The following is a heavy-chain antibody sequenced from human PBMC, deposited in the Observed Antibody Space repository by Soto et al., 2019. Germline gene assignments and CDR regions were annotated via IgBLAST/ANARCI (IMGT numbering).Heavy chain of an antibody. V-gene: IGHV4-59*01. J-gene: IGHJ6*02. D-gene: IGHD2-2*01. CDR1: GGSISSYY. Sequence: SETLSLTCTVSGGSISSYYWSWIRQPPGKGLEWIGYIYYSGSTNYNPSLKSRVTISVDTSKNQISLKLSSVPAADTAGYYCARDRGGGYCSSTSCYSPYYYYGMDVWGQGTTVTVSS. CDR2: IYYSGST. CDR3: ARDRGGGYCSSTSCYSPYYYYGMDV.